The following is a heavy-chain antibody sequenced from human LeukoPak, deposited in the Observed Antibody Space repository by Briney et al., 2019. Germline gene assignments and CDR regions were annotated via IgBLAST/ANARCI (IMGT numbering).Heavy chain of an antibody. CDR3: ARAHGDYVYFDY. J-gene: IGHJ4*02. CDR2: IYHSGST. V-gene: IGHV4-30-2*01. D-gene: IGHD4-17*01. Sequence: SQTPSLTCAVSGGSISSGGYSWNWIRQPPGKALEWIGYIYHSGSTYYNPSLKSRVTIAVDRSKNQFSLRLSSVTAADTAVYCCARAHGDYVYFDYWGQGTLVTVSS. CDR1: GGSISSGGYS.